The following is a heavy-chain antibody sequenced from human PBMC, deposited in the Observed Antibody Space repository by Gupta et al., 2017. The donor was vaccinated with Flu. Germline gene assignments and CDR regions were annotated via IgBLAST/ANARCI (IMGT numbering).Heavy chain of an antibody. CDR2: VSSTGRNV. J-gene: IGHJ6*03. Sequence: MSWIRQAPGKGLEWVAYVSSTGRNVYYADSVEGRFTVSRDNAKNSVFLHMHSLRVEDTGIXYXARDRRXLVKGYYYYYLDVWGKGATVTVSS. D-gene: IGHD3-16*02. CDR3: ARDRRXLVKGYYYYYLDV. V-gene: IGHV3-11*01.